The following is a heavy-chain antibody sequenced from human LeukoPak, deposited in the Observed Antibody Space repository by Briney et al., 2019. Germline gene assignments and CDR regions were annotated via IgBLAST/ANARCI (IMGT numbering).Heavy chain of an antibody. J-gene: IGHJ6*02. CDR1: GYSFTSYW. D-gene: IGHD6-13*01. V-gene: IGHV5-51*01. Sequence: PGESLKISCKGSGYSFTSYWIGWVRQMPGKGLEWMGIIYPGDSDTRYSPSFQGQVTISADKSISTAYLQWSSLKASDTAMYYCARGPPPAAVGYYYYGMDVWGQGTTVTVSS. CDR2: IYPGDSDT. CDR3: ARGPPPAAVGYYYYGMDV.